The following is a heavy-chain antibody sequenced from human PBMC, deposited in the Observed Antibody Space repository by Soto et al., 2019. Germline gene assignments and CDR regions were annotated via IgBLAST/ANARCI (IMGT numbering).Heavy chain of an antibody. CDR1: CPSISSGAYS. CDR2: IYHSGST. J-gene: IGHJ3*02. V-gene: IGHV4-30-2*01. Sequence: SETLSLTCAVTCPSISSGAYSWSWIRQPPGKGLEWIGYIYHSGSTYYNPSLKSRVTISVDWSKNQFSLTLSSVTPADTAVYYCARLGVRYQLLQYESYAFDIWGQGTMVT. CDR3: ARLGVRYQLLQYESYAFDI. D-gene: IGHD2-2*01.